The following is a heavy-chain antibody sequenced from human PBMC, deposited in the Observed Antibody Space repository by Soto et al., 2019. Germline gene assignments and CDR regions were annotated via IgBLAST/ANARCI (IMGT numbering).Heavy chain of an antibody. CDR3: ANTARGGNDVHRDYYYYYIDV. D-gene: IGHD1-26*01. J-gene: IGHJ6*03. V-gene: IGHV4-31*03. CDR2: IYYSGST. CDR1: GGSISSGGYF. Sequence: QVQLQESGPGLVKPSQTLSLTCTVSGGSISSGGYFWSWIRQHPGKGLEWIGYIYYSGSTYYTPSLQSRLTISVSTSKNPFSHNLSSVTAADSAAYYCANTARGGNDVHRDYYYYYIDVWGKETTVAVSS.